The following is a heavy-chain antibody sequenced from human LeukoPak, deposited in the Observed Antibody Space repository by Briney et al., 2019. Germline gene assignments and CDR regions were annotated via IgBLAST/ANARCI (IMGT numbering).Heavy chain of an antibody. Sequence: GGSXRXXCAASGFTFSSYWMSWVRQAPGKGREGVANIKQDGSDKYYVDSVKGRFTISRDNAKNSLYLQMNSLRAEDTAVYYCARGVNWWYFDLWGRGTLVVVSS. CDR3: ARGVNWWYFDL. CDR1: GFTFSSYW. D-gene: IGHD1-1*01. J-gene: IGHJ2*01. CDR2: IKQDGSDK. V-gene: IGHV3-7*01.